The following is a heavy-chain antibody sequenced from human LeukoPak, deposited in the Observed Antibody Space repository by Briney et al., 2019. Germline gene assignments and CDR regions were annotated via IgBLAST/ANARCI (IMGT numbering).Heavy chain of an antibody. V-gene: IGHV1-18*01. J-gene: IGHJ4*02. D-gene: IGHD3-10*01. CDR1: GYTFTRYG. CDR2: ISAYNGNT. Sequence: ASVTVSYMACGYTFTRYGISWVGQAPGQGGEGMGWISAYNGNTNDAQKLQARVTMTTSTSTSTAYMERRSRRSDDTAVYYCARDFTMVHTAPGYWGQGTLVTVSS. CDR3: ARDFTMVHTAPGY.